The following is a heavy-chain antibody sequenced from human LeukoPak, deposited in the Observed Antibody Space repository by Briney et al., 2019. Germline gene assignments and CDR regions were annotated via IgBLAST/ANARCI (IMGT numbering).Heavy chain of an antibody. V-gene: IGHV3-9*03. CDR1: GFTFSNYW. CDR2: ISWKGDII. CDR3: AKGNSGSYSQDWFDP. D-gene: IGHD1-26*01. J-gene: IGHJ5*02. Sequence: GGSLRLSCAASGFTFSNYWMSWVRQAPGKGLEWVSGISWKGDIIGYADSVRGRFTISRDNVKNSLYLQMNSLRPEDMALYYCAKGNSGSYSQDWFDPWGQGTLVTVSS.